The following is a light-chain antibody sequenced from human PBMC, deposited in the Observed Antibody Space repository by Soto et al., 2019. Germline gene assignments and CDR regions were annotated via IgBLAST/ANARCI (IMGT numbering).Light chain of an antibody. CDR3: QQYGNSPYT. CDR2: GAS. Sequence: EVVLTQSPGTLSLSPVEIATLSFMASQSVSSRLAWYQHKSGQAPRLLISGASSRATGIPDRFSGSGSGTDFTLTISRLEPEDFAVYYCQQYGNSPYTFGQGTKVDIK. J-gene: IGKJ2*01. CDR1: QSVSSR. V-gene: IGKV3-20*01.